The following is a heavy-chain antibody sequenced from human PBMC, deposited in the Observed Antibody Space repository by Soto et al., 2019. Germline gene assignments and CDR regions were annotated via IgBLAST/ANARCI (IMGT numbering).Heavy chain of an antibody. V-gene: IGHV1-69*01. CDR1: SYD. J-gene: IGHJ5*01. CDR3: ARDLGGCSAGTCRYNLFYF. Sequence: SYDATWVRRAPFEKNYWMGGIIAIYGTANYAQKFQDRVTITADESTSTAYMELSSLTSEDTAVYYCARDLGGCSAGTCRYNLFYFRDQGSLVIVSS. CDR2: IIAIYGTA. D-gene: IGHD2-15*01.